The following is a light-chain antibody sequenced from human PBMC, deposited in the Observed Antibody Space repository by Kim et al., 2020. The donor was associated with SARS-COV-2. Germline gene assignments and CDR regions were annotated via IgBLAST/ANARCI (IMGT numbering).Light chain of an antibody. CDR2: LNSDGSH. CDR1: SGHSSYA. Sequence: ASGKLTCTLSSGHSSYAIAWHQQQPEKGPRYLMKLNSDGSHSKGDGIPDRFSGSSSGAERYLTISSLQSEDEADYYCQTWGTGMGVFGGGTKLTVL. J-gene: IGLJ2*01. CDR3: QTWGTGMGV. V-gene: IGLV4-69*01.